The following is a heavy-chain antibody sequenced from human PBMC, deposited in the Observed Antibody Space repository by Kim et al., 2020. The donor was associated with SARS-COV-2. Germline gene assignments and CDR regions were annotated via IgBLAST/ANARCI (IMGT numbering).Heavy chain of an antibody. V-gene: IGHV3-33*01. D-gene: IGHD2-15*01. Sequence: GGSLRLSCAASGFSFSSYGMHWVRQAPGKGLEWVAYISYDGSDKFYADSVKGRFTISRDNANNTLSLQTNSLRAEDTAVFYCARGPVDPKDGWYFDFWDRGPLVTVSS. CDR3: ARGPVDPKDGWYFDF. CDR2: ISYDGSDK. J-gene: IGHJ2*01. CDR1: GFSFSSYG.